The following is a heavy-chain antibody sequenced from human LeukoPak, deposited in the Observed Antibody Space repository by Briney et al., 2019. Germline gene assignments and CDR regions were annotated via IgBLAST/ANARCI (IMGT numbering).Heavy chain of an antibody. D-gene: IGHD3-22*01. J-gene: IGHJ3*02. CDR3: ARGDDNAFDI. CDR2: ISPGSSTI. V-gene: IGHV3-48*04. Sequence: GGSLRLSCAASGLNFITYSMNWVRQAPGKRLEWLSYISPGSSTIYYADSVKGRFTISRDNAKNSLYLQMNSLGAEDTAVYYCARGDDNAFDIWGQGTTVTVSS. CDR1: GLNFITYS.